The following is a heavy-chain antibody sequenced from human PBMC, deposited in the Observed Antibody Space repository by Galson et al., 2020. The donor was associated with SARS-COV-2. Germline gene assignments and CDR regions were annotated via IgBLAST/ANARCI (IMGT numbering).Heavy chain of an antibody. D-gene: IGHD5-12*01. V-gene: IGHV4-59*01. CDR3: AGSQGTVDLYGMDV. Sequence: SETLSLTCTVSGGSISSYYWSWIRQPPGKGLEWIGYIHYSGSTNYNPSLKSRVTISVDTSKNQFSLKLSSVTAADTAVYYCAGSQGTVDLYGMDVWGQGTTVTVFS. J-gene: IGHJ6*02. CDR2: IHYSGST. CDR1: GGSISSYY.